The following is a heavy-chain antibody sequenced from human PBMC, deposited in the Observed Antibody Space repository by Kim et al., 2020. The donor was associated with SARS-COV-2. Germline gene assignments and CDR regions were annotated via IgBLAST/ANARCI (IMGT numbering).Heavy chain of an antibody. V-gene: IGHV3-30*18. CDR2: ISYDGSNK. D-gene: IGHD6-13*01. CDR3: AKGGLSSSWYQTDYYYYYGMDV. Sequence: GGSLRLSCAASGFTFSSYGMHWVRQAPGKGLEWVAVISYDGSNKYYADSVKGRFTISRDNSKNTLYLQMNSLRAEDTAVYYCAKGGLSSSWYQTDYYYYYGMDVWGQGTTVTVSS. J-gene: IGHJ6*02. CDR1: GFTFSSYG.